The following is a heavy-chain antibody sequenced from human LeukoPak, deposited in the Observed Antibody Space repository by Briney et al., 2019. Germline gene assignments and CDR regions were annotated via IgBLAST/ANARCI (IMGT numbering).Heavy chain of an antibody. D-gene: IGHD2-2*01. V-gene: IGHV6-1*01. CDR2: TYYRSKWYN. CDR3: ARQFRYCSSTKTVYAYCRFNSRFDP. CDR1: GDSVSSNSAA. J-gene: IGHJ5*02. Sequence: SQTLSLTCAISGDSVSSNSAAWNWIRQSPSRGLEWLGRTYYRSKWYNDYAVSVKSRITINPDTSKNQFSLQLNSVTPEDTAVYYCARQFRYCSSTKTVYAYCRFNSRFDPWGQGTLVTVSS.